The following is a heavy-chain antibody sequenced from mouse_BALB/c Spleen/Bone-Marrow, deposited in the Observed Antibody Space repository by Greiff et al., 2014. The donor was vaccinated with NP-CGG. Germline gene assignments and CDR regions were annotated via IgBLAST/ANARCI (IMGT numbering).Heavy chain of an antibody. Sequence: VKLMESGPGLVAPSQSLSITCTASGFSLSSFGIHWVRQPPGKGLEWLGVIWAGGSTNYDSAFVSRLTISKDDSKSQVFLKMSSLQTDDTAMYYCATYYRYDGAYWGQGTLVTVSA. D-gene: IGHD2-14*01. CDR3: ATYYRYDGAY. CDR2: IWAGGST. V-gene: IGHV2-9*02. J-gene: IGHJ3*01. CDR1: GFSLSSFG.